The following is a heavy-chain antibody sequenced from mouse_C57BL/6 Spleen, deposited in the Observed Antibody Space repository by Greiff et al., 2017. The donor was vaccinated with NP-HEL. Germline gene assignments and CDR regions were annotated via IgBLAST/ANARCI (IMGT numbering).Heavy chain of an antibody. J-gene: IGHJ2*01. D-gene: IGHD1-1*01. Sequence: EVHLVESEGGLVQPGSSMKLSCTASGFTFSDYYMAWVRQVPEKGLEWVANINYDGSSTYYLDSLKSRFIISRDNAKNILYLQMSSLKSEDTATYYCARDSLYGFFDYWGQGTTLTVSS. CDR2: INYDGSST. CDR3: ARDSLYGFFDY. CDR1: GFTFSDYY. V-gene: IGHV5-16*01.